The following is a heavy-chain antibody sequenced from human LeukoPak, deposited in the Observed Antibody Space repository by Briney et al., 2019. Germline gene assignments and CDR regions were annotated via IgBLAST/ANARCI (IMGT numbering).Heavy chain of an antibody. J-gene: IGHJ4*02. Sequence: GGSLRLSCAASGFTFRTSGMSWVRQAPGKGLEWVSAISGSGVSTYYADSVKGRFTISRDNSKNTLYLQMNSLRAEDTAVYYCARDHGGRYSGYDLEHFDYWGQGTLVTVSS. CDR3: ARDHGGRYSGYDLEHFDY. CDR1: GFTFRTSG. V-gene: IGHV3-23*01. CDR2: ISGSGVST. D-gene: IGHD5-12*01.